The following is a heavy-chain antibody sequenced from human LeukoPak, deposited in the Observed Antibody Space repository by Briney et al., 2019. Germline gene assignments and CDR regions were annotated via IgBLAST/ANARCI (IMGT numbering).Heavy chain of an antibody. D-gene: IGHD6-6*01. V-gene: IGHV3-21*01. CDR1: GFTFSSYS. Sequence: GGSLRLSCAASGFTFSSYSMNWVRQAPGKGLEWVSSISSSSSYIYYADSVKGRFTISRDNAKNSLYLQMNSLRARGTAVFLLGGDREHSSNFAVDFLGERTMVTVSS. CDR3: GGDREHSSNFAVDF. J-gene: IGHJ3*01. CDR2: ISSSSSYI.